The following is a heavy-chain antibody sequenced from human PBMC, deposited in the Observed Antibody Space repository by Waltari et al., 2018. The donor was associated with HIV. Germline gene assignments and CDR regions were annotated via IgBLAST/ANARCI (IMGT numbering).Heavy chain of an antibody. CDR2: IFHSGKT. J-gene: IGHJ4*02. Sequence: QMYLRESGPGLVRPSETLSLTCSVAGYSIQSGFYWTWVRQSPGKSLEWIGSIFHSGKTWYSPSLESRVSITVDTSMNQFSLKMSSVTVADTALYYCVRAPGATDFWGPGILVTVSS. CDR3: VRAPGATDF. V-gene: IGHV4-38-2*02. CDR1: GYSIQSGFY.